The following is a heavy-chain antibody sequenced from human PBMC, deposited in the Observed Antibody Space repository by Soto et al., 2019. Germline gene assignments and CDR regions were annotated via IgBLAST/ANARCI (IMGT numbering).Heavy chain of an antibody. CDR2: ISSSAVST. J-gene: IGHJ6*02. D-gene: IGHD2-2*01. Sequence: GGSLRLSCSASGFTFSSYAMHWVRQAPGKGLEYVSSISSSAVSTYYADSVKGRFTISRDNSKNTLYLQMSSLRPEDTAMYYCVKAFPYCSSTNCFYYYGMDVWGQGTTVTVSS. CDR3: VKAFPYCSSTNCFYYYGMDV. CDR1: GFTFSSYA. V-gene: IGHV3-64D*08.